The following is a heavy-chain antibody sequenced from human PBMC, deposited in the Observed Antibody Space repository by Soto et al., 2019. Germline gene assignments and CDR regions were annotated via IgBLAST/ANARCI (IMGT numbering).Heavy chain of an antibody. V-gene: IGHV4-4*02. Sequence: SETLSLTCAVSGGSVSSSNWWSWVRQPPGKGLEWIGEIYQSGRTNYNPSLKSRVTIPVDNSKNQFSLNLKSLTAADTAVYYCATMCYNDSSAFLEYWGQGTLVTVSS. CDR3: ATMCYNDSSAFLEY. CDR1: GGSVSSSNW. J-gene: IGHJ4*02. D-gene: IGHD3-22*01. CDR2: IYQSGRT.